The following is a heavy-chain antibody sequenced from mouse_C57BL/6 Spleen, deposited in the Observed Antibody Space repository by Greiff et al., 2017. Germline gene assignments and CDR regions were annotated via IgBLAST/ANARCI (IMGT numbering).Heavy chain of an antibody. CDR3: AREGYDYDVRGYFDY. CDR2: IDPSDSET. J-gene: IGHJ2*01. Sequence: VQLQQPGAELVRPGSSVKLSCKASGYTFTSYWMHWVKQRPIQGLEWIGNIDPSDSETHYNQKFKDKATLTVDKSSSTAYMQLSSLTFEDSAVDYCAREGYDYDVRGYFDYWGQGTTLTVSS. CDR1: GYTFTSYW. V-gene: IGHV1-52*01. D-gene: IGHD2-4*01.